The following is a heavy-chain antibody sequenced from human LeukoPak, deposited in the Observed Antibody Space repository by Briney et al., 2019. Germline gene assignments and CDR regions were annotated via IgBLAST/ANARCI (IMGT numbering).Heavy chain of an antibody. D-gene: IGHD3-10*01. CDR1: GYSISSGYY. J-gene: IGHJ4*02. CDR2: IYHSGST. Sequence: PSETLSLTCTVSGYSISSGYYWGWIRQPPGKGLEWIGSIYHSGSTHYNPSLKSRVTISVDTSKNQFSLKLSSVTAADTAVYYCARDRIYGSGSDHFDYWGQGTLVTVSS. V-gene: IGHV4-38-2*02. CDR3: ARDRIYGSGSDHFDY.